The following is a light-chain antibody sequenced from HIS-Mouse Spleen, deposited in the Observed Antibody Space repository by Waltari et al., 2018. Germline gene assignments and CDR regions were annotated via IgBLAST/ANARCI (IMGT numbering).Light chain of an antibody. CDR2: RNN. CDR3: AAWDDSLSGVV. J-gene: IGLJ2*01. V-gene: IGLV1-47*01. CDR1: SPHLGSNY. Sequence: QSVLTQPPSASGTPGQRVTISCSGSSPHLGSNYVHWYQQLPGTAPKPPIYRNNQRPSGVPDRFSGSKSGTSASLAISGLRSEDEADYYCAAWDDSLSGVVFGGGTKLTVL.